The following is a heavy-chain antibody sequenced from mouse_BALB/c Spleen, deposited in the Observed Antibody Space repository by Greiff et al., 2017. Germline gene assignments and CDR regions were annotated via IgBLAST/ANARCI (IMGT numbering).Heavy chain of an antibody. V-gene: IGHV14-3*02. Sequence: EVKLVESGAELVKPGASVKLSCTASGFNIKDTYMHWVKQRPEQGLEWIGRIDPANGNTKYDPKFQGKATITADTSSNTAYLQLSSLTSEDTAVYYCARDYGSSYEYWYFDVWGAGTTGTVSA. CDR2: IDPANGNT. D-gene: IGHD1-1*01. CDR3: ARDYGSSYEYWYFDV. CDR1: GFNIKDTY. J-gene: IGHJ1*01.